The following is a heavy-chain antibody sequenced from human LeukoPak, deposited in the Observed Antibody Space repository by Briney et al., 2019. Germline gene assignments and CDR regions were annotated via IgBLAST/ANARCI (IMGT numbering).Heavy chain of an antibody. CDR2: IRGGRTYM. V-gene: IGHV3-21*01. Sequence: SGGSLRLSCEASGFTFNKYFMSWVRQAPGKGLEWVSSIRGGRTYMYYADSVKGRFTISRDNAKNSLYLQMNSLTADDTAVYYCARDGGYDYGGNLDYWGQGTLVTVSS. CDR3: ARDGGYDYGGNLDY. CDR1: GFTFNKYF. D-gene: IGHD4-23*01. J-gene: IGHJ4*02.